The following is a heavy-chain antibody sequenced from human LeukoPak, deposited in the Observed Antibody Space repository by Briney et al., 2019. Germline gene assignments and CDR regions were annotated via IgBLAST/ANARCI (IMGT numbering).Heavy chain of an antibody. Sequence: SETLSLTCAVYGGSFSDYYWSWIRQPPGKGLEWIGEINHSGSTNYNPSLKSRVTISVDTSKNQFSLNLYSVTAADTAVYYCAKWGSGSLPYYGMDVWGQGTTVTVSS. J-gene: IGHJ6*02. CDR1: GGSFSDYY. CDR3: AKWGSGSLPYYGMDV. CDR2: INHSGST. V-gene: IGHV4-34*01. D-gene: IGHD3-10*01.